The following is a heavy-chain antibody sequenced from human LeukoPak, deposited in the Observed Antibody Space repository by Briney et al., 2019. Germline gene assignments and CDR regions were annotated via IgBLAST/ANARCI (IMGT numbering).Heavy chain of an antibody. CDR3: ARTPDCSDGSCYQYFQY. Sequence: TLSLTCTVSGGSISSGDYYWSWIRQNPGKGLEWIGYVHHGGSTYYNPSLKSRVAMSIDTSKDQFSLRVYSVTAADTAVYYCARTPDCSDGSCYQYFQYWGQGALVTVSS. CDR2: VHHGGST. D-gene: IGHD2-15*01. CDR1: GGSISSGDYY. J-gene: IGHJ1*01. V-gene: IGHV4-31*03.